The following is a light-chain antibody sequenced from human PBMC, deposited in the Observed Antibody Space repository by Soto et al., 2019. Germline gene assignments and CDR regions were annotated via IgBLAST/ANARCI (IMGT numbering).Light chain of an antibody. Sequence: EIVLTQSPGTLSLSPGERATLSCRASQSVSSSYLAWYQQKPGQAPRLLIYGASSRATGIPDRFSGRGSGPDFPLTISRLDPEDFPVYFCQQYGSSPLYTFGHGTKLEIK. CDR1: QSVSSSY. V-gene: IGKV3-20*01. J-gene: IGKJ2*01. CDR2: GAS. CDR3: QQYGSSPLYT.